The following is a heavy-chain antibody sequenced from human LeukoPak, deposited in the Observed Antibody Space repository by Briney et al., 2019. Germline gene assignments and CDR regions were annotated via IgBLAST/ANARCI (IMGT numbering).Heavy chain of an antibody. Sequence: ASVTVSCKASGYTFTDYFLHWVRQAPGQGLEWMGWINPNSGGTNYAQKFQGRVTMTRDTAINTAYMSLSRLRSGDTAVYYCARAYGIRLLELLPNDYWGQGALVTVSS. CDR2: INPNSGGT. CDR3: ARAYGIRLLELLPNDY. J-gene: IGHJ4*02. CDR1: GYTFTDYF. D-gene: IGHD3-3*01. V-gene: IGHV1-2*02.